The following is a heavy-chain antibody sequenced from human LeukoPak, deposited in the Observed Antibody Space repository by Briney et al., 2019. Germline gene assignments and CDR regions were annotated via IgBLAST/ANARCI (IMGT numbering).Heavy chain of an antibody. CDR1: GGSISSYY. J-gene: IGHJ6*02. CDR3: ARDGCGGSCYRPLGYYGMDV. CDR2: IYYSGST. V-gene: IGHV4-59*01. Sequence: SSETLSLTCTVSGGSISSYYWSWIRQPPGKGLEWIGYIYYSGSTNYNPSLKSRVTISVDTSKNQFSLKLSSVTAADTAVYYCARDGCGGSCYRPLGYYGMDVWGQGTTVTVSS. D-gene: IGHD2-15*01.